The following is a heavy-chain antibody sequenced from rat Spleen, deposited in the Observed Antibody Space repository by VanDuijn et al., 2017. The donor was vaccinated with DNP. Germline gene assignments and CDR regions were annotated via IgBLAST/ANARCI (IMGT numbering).Heavy chain of an antibody. CDR1: EFTFSNYY. V-gene: IGHV5-20*01. CDR3: TSNPHIRTAAPFDY. D-gene: IGHD3-8*01. J-gene: IGHJ2*01. Sequence: EVQLVESGGGLVQPGRSLKLSCAASEFTFSNYYMTWVRQAPAKGLEWVATISYNGGTPYYRDSVKGRFTISRDNANAALHLQMDSLRSEDTATYYCTSNPHIRTAAPFDYWGRGVMVTVSS. CDR2: ISYNGGTP.